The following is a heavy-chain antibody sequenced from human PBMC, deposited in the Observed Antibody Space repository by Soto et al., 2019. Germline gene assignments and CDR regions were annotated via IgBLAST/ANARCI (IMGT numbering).Heavy chain of an antibody. D-gene: IGHD6-19*01. J-gene: IGHJ4*02. CDR3: ARGGTGKRYSSGWYNGGDY. CDR1: GGSFSGYY. CDR2: INHSGST. V-gene: IGHV4-34*01. Sequence: SETLSITCAVYGGSFSGYYWSWIGQPPGKGLEWIGEINHSGSTNYNPSLKSRVTISVDTSKNQFSLKLSSVTAADTAVYYCARGGTGKRYSSGWYNGGDYWGQGTLVTVSS.